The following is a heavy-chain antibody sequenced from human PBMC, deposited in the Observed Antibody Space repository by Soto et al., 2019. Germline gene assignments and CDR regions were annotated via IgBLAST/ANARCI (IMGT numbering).Heavy chain of an antibody. V-gene: IGHV1-8*01. CDR1: GYTFTSYD. Sequence: QVQLVQSGAEVKKPGASVKVSCKASGYTFTSYDINWVRQATGQGLEWMGWMNPNSGNTGYAQKFQGRVTMTRNTSISTAYVELSSLRSEDTAVYYCAREFNWNYYYYMDVWGKGTTVTVSS. CDR2: MNPNSGNT. D-gene: IGHD1-20*01. J-gene: IGHJ6*03. CDR3: AREFNWNYYYYMDV.